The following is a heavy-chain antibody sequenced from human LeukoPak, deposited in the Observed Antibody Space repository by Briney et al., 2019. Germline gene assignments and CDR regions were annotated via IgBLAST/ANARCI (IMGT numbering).Heavy chain of an antibody. D-gene: IGHD1-20*01. CDR1: GFAFSSYS. CDR2: ISSGSRYI. CDR3: ARGITGTSYGMDV. Sequence: GGSLRLSCAAPGFAFSSYSMNWVRQAPGKGLEWVSSISSGSRYIYYADSVKGRFTISRDNAKNSLYLQMNSLRAEDTAVYYCARGITGTSYGMDVWGQGTTVTVSS. V-gene: IGHV3-21*01. J-gene: IGHJ6*02.